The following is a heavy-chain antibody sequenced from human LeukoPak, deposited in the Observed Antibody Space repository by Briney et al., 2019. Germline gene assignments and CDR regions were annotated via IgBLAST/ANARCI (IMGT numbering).Heavy chain of an antibody. CDR3: ASPLAGDYVPGDDY. J-gene: IGHJ4*02. D-gene: IGHD4-17*01. CDR1: GYTFTSYY. CDR2: INPSGGST. V-gene: IGHV1-46*01. Sequence: VASVKVSCKASGYTFTSYYMHWVRQAPGQGLEWMGIINPSGGSTSYAQKFQGRVTMTRDTSISTAYMELSRLRSDDTAVYYCASPLAGDYVPGDDYWGQGTLVTVSS.